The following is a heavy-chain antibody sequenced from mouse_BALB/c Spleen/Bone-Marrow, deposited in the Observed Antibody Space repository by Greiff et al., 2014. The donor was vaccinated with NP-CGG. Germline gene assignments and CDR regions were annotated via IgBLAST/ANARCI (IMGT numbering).Heavy chain of an antibody. D-gene: IGHD2-4*01. CDR1: GYTFSSYW. J-gene: IGHJ3*01. Sequence: QGQLKDSGGELARTGASVKLSCKASGYTFSSYWVQGGKKRPGQGLEWIGAIYPGDGDTRYTQKFKGKATLTADKSSSTAYMQLSSLASEDSAVYYCARWDDYDAWFAYWGQGTLVTVSA. CDR3: ARWDDYDAWFAY. V-gene: IGHV1-87*01. CDR2: IYPGDGDT.